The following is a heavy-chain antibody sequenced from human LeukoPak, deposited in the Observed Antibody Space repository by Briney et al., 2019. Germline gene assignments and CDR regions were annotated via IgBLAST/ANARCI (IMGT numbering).Heavy chain of an antibody. CDR1: GATFTSYA. V-gene: IGHV1-2*02. CDR2: INPNTGGT. D-gene: IGHD4-23*01. Sequence: ASGKLSCKPAGATFTSYAISWVRQAAGHGLEGMGWINPNTGGTNYVQKFQGRVTMTRDKSISTVYMDLSRLKSDDTAVYYCARDRFYGRNSAVAYWGQGTLVTVSS. J-gene: IGHJ4*02. CDR3: ARDRFYGRNSAVAY.